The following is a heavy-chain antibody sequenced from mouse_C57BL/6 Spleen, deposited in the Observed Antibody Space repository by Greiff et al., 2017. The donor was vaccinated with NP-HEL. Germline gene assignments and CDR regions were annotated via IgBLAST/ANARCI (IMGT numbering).Heavy chain of an antibody. V-gene: IGHV1-80*01. J-gene: IGHJ1*03. D-gene: IGHD1-1*01. Sequence: QVQLQQSGAELVKPGASVKISCKASGYAFSSYWMNWVKQRPGKGLEWIGQIYPGDGDTNYNGKFKGKATLTADKSSSTAYMQLSSLTSEDSAVYFCAKMYYYGSSYSWYFDVWGTGTTVTVSS. CDR1: GYAFSSYW. CDR2: IYPGDGDT. CDR3: AKMYYYGSSYSWYFDV.